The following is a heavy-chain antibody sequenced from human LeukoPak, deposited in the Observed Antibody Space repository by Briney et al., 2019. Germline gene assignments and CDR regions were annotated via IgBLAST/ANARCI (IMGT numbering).Heavy chain of an antibody. J-gene: IGHJ4*02. V-gene: IGHV3-30*18. CDR2: ISYDGSNK. Sequence: GGSLRLSCAASGFTFSNFGMHWIRQAPGKGLEWVAVISYDGSNKYWGDSVKGRFTISRDNSKNTLYLQMNSLRAEDTAVYYCANLPLVRGVILAVVYWGQGTLVTVSS. CDR1: GFTFSNFG. D-gene: IGHD3-10*01. CDR3: ANLPLVRGVILAVVY.